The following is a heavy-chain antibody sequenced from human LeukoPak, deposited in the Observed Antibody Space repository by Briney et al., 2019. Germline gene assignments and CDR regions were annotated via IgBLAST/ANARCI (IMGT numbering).Heavy chain of an antibody. CDR1: GSYIGSYY. J-gene: IGHJ6*03. CDR3: AREGDYGDYSKSFYYMDV. V-gene: IGHV4-4*07. CDR2: IHTSENT. D-gene: IGHD4-17*01. Sequence: SETLSLTCTVSGSYIGSYYWSWIRQAAGKGLEWIGRIHTSENTDYNPSLKSRVTMSVDMSTSQFSLRLTSVTAADTAVYYCAREGDYGDYSKSFYYMDVWGKGTTVTVSS.